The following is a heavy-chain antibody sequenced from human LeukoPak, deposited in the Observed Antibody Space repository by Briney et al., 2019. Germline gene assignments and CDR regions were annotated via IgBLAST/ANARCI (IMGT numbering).Heavy chain of an antibody. V-gene: IGHV4-59*03. Sequence: SETLSLTCSVSGGSIGSYHWSWIRQPPGKGLEWIGVICESGNSYYNPSLKGRATISVDTSKSQFSLKLSSLAAADTAVYYCATGRDPYKTGHWGQGTLVTVSS. CDR2: ICESGNS. D-gene: IGHD5-24*01. CDR3: ATGRDPYKTGH. J-gene: IGHJ4*02. CDR1: GGSIGSYH.